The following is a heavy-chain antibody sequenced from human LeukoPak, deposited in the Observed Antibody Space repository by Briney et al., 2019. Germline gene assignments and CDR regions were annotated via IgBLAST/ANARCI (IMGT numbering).Heavy chain of an antibody. CDR1: GFTFSDYG. V-gene: IGHV3-23*01. J-gene: IGHJ6*03. CDR2: ISGRGGGS. CDR3: AKQGRDWLRDYYYYMDV. Sequence: GGTLRLSCAASGFTFSDYGMSWVRQAPGKGLEWVSTISGRGGGSFFADSVMGRFTISRDNSKNTLYLQMNSLRAEDTAVYYCAKQGRDWLRDYYYYMDVWGKGTTVTISS. D-gene: IGHD3-9*01.